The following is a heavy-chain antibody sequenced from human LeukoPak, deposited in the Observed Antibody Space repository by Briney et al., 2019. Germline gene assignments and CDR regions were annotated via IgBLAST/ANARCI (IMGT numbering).Heavy chain of an antibody. CDR1: GYTFTSYD. Sequence: ASVKVSCKASGYTFTSYDINWVRQATGQGLEWMGWMNLNSGNTGYAQKFQGRVTMTRNTSISTAYMELSSLRSEDTAVYYCARGDSSSWYEYYYYYGMDVWGQGTTVTVSS. CDR2: MNLNSGNT. D-gene: IGHD6-13*01. CDR3: ARGDSSSWYEYYYYYGMDV. V-gene: IGHV1-8*01. J-gene: IGHJ6*02.